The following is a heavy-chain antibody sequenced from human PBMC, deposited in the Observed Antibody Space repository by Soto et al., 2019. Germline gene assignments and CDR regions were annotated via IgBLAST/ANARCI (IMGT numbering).Heavy chain of an antibody. CDR2: VSGNNGAS. V-gene: IGHV1-18*04. Sequence: ASVKVSCKASGYTSADFGISWVRQAPGQGLEWMWWVSGNNGASNPAPKVQGRITMTLDTSTGVSYMALRSLRSDDTAIYYCVRDQKYFRVNGNWFDSWGQGALVTVSS. CDR3: VRDQKYFRVNGNWFDS. CDR1: GYTSADFG. J-gene: IGHJ5*01. D-gene: IGHD2-2*01.